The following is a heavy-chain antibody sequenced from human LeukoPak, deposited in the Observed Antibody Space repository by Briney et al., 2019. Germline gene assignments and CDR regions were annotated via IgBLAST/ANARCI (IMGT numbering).Heavy chain of an antibody. J-gene: IGHJ4*02. CDR3: AKDLASENYYDSSGADY. CDR1: GFTFSNFG. V-gene: IGHV3-30*02. D-gene: IGHD3-22*01. Sequence: PGGSLRLSCAASGFTFSNFGMHWVRQAPGKGLEWVAFIRYDGSNKYYADSVKGRFTISRDNSKNTLYLQMNSLRGEDTAVYYCAKDLASENYYDSSGADYWGQGTLVTVSS. CDR2: IRYDGSNK.